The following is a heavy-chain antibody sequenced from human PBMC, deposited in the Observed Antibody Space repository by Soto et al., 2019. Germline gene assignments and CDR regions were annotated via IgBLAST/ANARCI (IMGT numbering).Heavy chain of an antibody. Sequence: PGGSLRLSCAASGFTFGSYWMSWFRQAPGKGLVWVSRIDSDGSSTTYADSVKGRFTTSRDNAKNTLYLQMSSLRVEDTAVYYCARGRPYGMDVWGQGTTVTSP. J-gene: IGHJ6*02. CDR2: IDSDGSST. V-gene: IGHV3-74*01. CDR3: ARGRPYGMDV. CDR1: GFTFGSYW.